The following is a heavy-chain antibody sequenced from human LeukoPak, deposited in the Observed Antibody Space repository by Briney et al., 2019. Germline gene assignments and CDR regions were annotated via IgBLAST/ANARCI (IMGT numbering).Heavy chain of an antibody. CDR2: MYSSGST. CDR3: ARDLYGVSHDY. CDR1: GVTVSSNY. V-gene: IGHV3-53*01. D-gene: IGHD4-17*01. J-gene: IGHJ4*02. Sequence: PVGSLRLSCAASGVTVSSNYMNWVRQAPGKGLEWVSGMYSSGSTYDADSVKGRFTISRDNSKNTLYLQMNTLRAEDTAVYSCARDLYGVSHDYWGQGTLVTVSS.